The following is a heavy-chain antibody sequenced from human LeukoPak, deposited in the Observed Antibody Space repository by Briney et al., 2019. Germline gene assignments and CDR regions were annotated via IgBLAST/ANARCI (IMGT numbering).Heavy chain of an antibody. Sequence: ASVKVSCKTSGYTFSDYTIHWVRQAPGQGLEWMGWINPSSNAANYAQRFEGRVSLTRDTSISTADMVLTSLTSDDTGVYYCARSRELLDFDTWGQGTLVSVSS. J-gene: IGHJ4*02. V-gene: IGHV1-2*02. CDR3: ARSRELLDFDT. CDR2: INPSSNAA. D-gene: IGHD3-10*01. CDR1: GYTFSDYT.